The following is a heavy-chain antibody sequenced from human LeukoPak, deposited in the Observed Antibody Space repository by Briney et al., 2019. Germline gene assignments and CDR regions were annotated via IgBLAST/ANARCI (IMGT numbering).Heavy chain of an antibody. CDR2: IYHSGSA. CDR1: GGAISSYY. J-gene: IGHJ5*02. D-gene: IGHD4/OR15-4a*01. V-gene: IGHV4-59*12. Sequence: PSETLSLTCTVSGGAISSYYWAWIRQPPGKGLEWIGSIYHSGSAYYNASLKSRVTISVDTSKNQFSLQLPSVTAADTAVYYCARSLNGYGSKMWFDPWGQGTLVTVSS. CDR3: ARSLNGYGSKMWFDP.